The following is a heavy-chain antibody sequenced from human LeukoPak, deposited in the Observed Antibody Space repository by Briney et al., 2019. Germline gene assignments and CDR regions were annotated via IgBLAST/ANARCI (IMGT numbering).Heavy chain of an antibody. CDR3: AREPRGAIRRYDY. Sequence: ASVKVSCKASGYTFTSYDINWVRQATGQGLEWLGWMNPNSGNTGYAQKFQGRVTITRNTSISTAYMELSSLRSEDTAVYYCAREPRGAIRRYDYWGQGTLVTVSS. CDR2: MNPNSGNT. J-gene: IGHJ4*02. D-gene: IGHD2-2*02. V-gene: IGHV1-8*03. CDR1: GYTFTSYD.